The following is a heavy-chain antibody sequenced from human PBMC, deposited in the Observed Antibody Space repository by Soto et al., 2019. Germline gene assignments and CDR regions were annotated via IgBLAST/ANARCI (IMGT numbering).Heavy chain of an antibody. J-gene: IGHJ4*02. CDR2: IIPILGIA. CDR3: ARPSIVATYSLDY. Sequence: GASVKVSCKASGGTFSSYTTSWVRQAPGQGLEWMGRIIPILGIANYAQKFQGRVTITADKSTSTAYMELSSLRSEDTAVYYCARPSIVATYSLDYWGQGTLVTVSS. D-gene: IGHD5-12*01. CDR1: GGTFSSYT. V-gene: IGHV1-69*02.